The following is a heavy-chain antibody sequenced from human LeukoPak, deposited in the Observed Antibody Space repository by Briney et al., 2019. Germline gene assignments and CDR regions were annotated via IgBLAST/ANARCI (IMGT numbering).Heavy chain of an antibody. Sequence: QPGGSLRLSCAASGFTFSSYAMSWVRQAPGKGLEWVSAISGSGDSTYYADSVKGRFTISRDNPKNTLYLQMNSLRAEDTAVYYCAKGREMATIGGYYWGQGTLVTVSS. CDR1: GFTFSSYA. CDR3: AKGREMATIGGYY. CDR2: ISGSGDST. D-gene: IGHD5-24*01. J-gene: IGHJ4*02. V-gene: IGHV3-23*01.